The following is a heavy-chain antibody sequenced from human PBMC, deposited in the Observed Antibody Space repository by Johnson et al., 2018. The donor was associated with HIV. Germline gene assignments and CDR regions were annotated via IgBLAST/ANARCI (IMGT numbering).Heavy chain of an antibody. CDR1: GFTFADYG. V-gene: IGHV3-30*02. CDR3: AKDIGGDPNDAFDI. J-gene: IGHJ3*02. Sequence: QVQLVESGGGVVQPGGSLRLSCAASGFTFADYGMHWVRQPPGKGLEWVAFIAHDDRITHSAESVKGRFTMSRDNSKNTLYLQMNSLRAEDTALYYCAKDIGGDPNDAFDIWGQGTMVTFSS. CDR2: IAHDDRIT. D-gene: IGHD2-21*02.